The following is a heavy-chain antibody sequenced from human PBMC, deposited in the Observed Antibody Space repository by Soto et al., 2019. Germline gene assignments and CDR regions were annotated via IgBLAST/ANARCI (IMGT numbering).Heavy chain of an antibody. J-gene: IGHJ5*02. CDR2: IFSSGST. CDR3: ARDQGVVVTADNWFDP. Sequence: QVQLQESGPGLVKPSETLSLTCTVSGGSITDYSWVWIRQPAGKGLERIGRIFSSGSTNYNPSLKGRITMSLDTSKNQFSLKLNSATATDTAVYFCARDQGVVVTADNWFDPWGQGILVTVSS. V-gene: IGHV4-4*07. D-gene: IGHD2-21*02. CDR1: GGSITDYS.